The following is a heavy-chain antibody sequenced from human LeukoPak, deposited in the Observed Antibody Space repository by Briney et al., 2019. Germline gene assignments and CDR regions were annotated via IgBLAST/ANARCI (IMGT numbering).Heavy chain of an antibody. D-gene: IGHD3-10*01. V-gene: IGHV3-30*02. CDR1: GFTFSSYG. J-gene: IGHJ4*02. Sequence: GGSLRLSCAASGFTFSSYGMHWVRQAPGKGLEWVAFIRYDGSNKYYADSVKGRFTISRDNSKNTLYLQMNSLRAEDTAVYYCAKCRYYYGSGIPRCLDYWGQGTLVTVSS. CDR2: IRYDGSNK. CDR3: AKCRYYYGSGIPRCLDY.